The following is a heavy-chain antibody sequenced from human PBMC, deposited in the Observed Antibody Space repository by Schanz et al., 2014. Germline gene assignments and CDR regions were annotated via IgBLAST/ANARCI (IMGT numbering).Heavy chain of an antibody. V-gene: IGHV3-74*01. Sequence: VQLVESGGGLVKPGGSLRLSCAASGFTFSDYYMSWVRQAPGKGLEWVSHINSDGRTTSSADSVKGRFTISRDNAKNTLYLQMNSLRAEDTAVYYCARDRTYYDILTGYGGFDYWGQGTLVTVSS. CDR2: INSDGRTT. J-gene: IGHJ4*02. CDR3: ARDRTYYDILTGYGGFDY. CDR1: GFTFSDYY. D-gene: IGHD3-9*01.